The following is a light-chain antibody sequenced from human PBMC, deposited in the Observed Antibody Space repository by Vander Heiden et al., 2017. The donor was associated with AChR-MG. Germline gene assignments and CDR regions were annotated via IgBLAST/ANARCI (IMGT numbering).Light chain of an antibody. CDR2: AAS. J-gene: IGKJ2*01. Sequence: DIQMTQSPSSLSASVGDRVAITCRASQSISLYLNWYQQKPGKAPKLLIYAASSLQSGVPSRFSGSGSGTDFTLTINSLQPEDFATYYCQQSDSTPRTFGQGTKLEIK. CDR1: QSISLY. CDR3: QQSDSTPRT. V-gene: IGKV1-39*01.